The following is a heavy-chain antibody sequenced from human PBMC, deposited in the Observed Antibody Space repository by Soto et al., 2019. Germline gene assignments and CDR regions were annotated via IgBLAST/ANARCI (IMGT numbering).Heavy chain of an antibody. D-gene: IGHD2-15*01. CDR2: VKSKTDGGTT. V-gene: IGHV3-15*01. CDR1: GFTFSNAW. Sequence: GGSLRLCCAASGFTFSNAWMSWVRQAPGKGLEWGGRVKSKTDGGTTDYGAPVKGRLTISRDASKDTLYLQMNSLKTEDTAVYYCTTVYRIQCHSPTQYRCQGTLVTVSA. CDR3: TTVYRIQCHSPTQY. J-gene: IGHJ4*02.